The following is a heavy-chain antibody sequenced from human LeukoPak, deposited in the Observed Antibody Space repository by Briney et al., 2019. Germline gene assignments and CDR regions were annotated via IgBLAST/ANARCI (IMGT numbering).Heavy chain of an antibody. V-gene: IGHV3-21*01. D-gene: IGHD3-10*01. CDR2: ISSSSSYI. CDR1: GFTFSSYS. Sequence: GGSLRLSCAASGFTFSSYSMNWVRQAPGKGPEWVSSISSSSSYIYYADSVKGRFTISRDNAKNSLYLQMNSLRAEDTAVYYCARDRSRWFRESDYWGQGTLVTVSS. J-gene: IGHJ4*02. CDR3: ARDRSRWFRESDY.